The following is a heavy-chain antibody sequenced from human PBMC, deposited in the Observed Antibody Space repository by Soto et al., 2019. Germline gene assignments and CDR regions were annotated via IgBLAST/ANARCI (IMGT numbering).Heavy chain of an antibody. V-gene: IGHV3-33*01. CDR1: GFTFSSYG. D-gene: IGHD2-21*02. J-gene: IGHJ4*02. CDR3: ARDQRDLAVVTAPLDY. Sequence: PGGSLRLSCAGSGFTFSSYGMYWVRQAPGKGLEWVAVIWYDGSNKHYADSVKGRFTISRDNSKNTLYLQMNSLRAEDTAVYYCARDQRDLAVVTAPLDYWGQGTLVTVSS. CDR2: IWYDGSNK.